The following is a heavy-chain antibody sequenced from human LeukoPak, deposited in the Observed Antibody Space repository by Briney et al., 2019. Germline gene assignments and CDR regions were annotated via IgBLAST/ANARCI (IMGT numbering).Heavy chain of an antibody. CDR2: IWYDGSNK. Sequence: GGSLRLSCAASGLTFSSYGMHWVRQAPGKGLEWVAVIWYDGSNKYYADSVKGRFTISRDNSKNTLYLQMNSLRAEDTAVYYCARGSISPFYGSGSYYNDYYGMDVWGQGTTVTVSS. V-gene: IGHV3-33*01. D-gene: IGHD3-10*01. CDR1: GLTFSSYG. CDR3: ARGSISPFYGSGSYYNDYYGMDV. J-gene: IGHJ6*02.